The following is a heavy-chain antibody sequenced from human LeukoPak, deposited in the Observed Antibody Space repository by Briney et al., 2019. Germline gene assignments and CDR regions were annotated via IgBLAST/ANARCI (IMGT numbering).Heavy chain of an antibody. CDR1: GFTFSNAW. CDR2: IKSKTDGGTI. J-gene: IGHJ4*02. V-gene: IGHV3-15*01. D-gene: IGHD2-2*01. CDR3: TTYRFCTTTSCSSFDY. Sequence: PGGSLRLSCAASGFTFSNAWMTWVRQAPGKGLEWVGRIKSKTDGGTIEYAAPMKGRFIISRDDSKNTVYVQMNSPKTEDTAMYYCTTYRFCTTTSCSSFDYWGQGTLVTVSS.